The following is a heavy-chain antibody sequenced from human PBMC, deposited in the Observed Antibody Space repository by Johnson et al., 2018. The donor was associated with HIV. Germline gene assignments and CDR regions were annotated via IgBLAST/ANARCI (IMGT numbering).Heavy chain of an antibody. CDR3: ANEGTTTEVDI. Sequence: QVQLVESGGGLVKPGGSLRLSCAASGFTFSNYGMHWVRQAPGKGLEWVAVIWFDGSNKYYAESVKGRFTISSDNSKNTMYLLLNSLSGEDTAVYYCANEGTTTEVDILGQGTMVTVSS. D-gene: IGHD4-23*01. J-gene: IGHJ3*02. V-gene: IGHV3-30*02. CDR2: IWFDGSNK. CDR1: GFTFSNYG.